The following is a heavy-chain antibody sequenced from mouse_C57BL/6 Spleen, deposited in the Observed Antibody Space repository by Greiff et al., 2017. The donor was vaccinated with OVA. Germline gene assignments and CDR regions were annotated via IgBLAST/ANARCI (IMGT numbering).Heavy chain of an antibody. Sequence: VQLQQSGPELVKPGASVKISCKASGYTFTDYYMNWVKQSHGKSLEWIGDINPNNGGTSYNEKFKGKATLTVDKSSSTSYMQLRSLTAEDSAVYYGARKKGSSGWAWLAYWGQGTLVTVSA. D-gene: IGHD3-2*02. CDR3: ARKKGSSGWAWLAY. V-gene: IGHV1-26*01. J-gene: IGHJ3*01. CDR2: INPNNGGT. CDR1: GYTFTDYY.